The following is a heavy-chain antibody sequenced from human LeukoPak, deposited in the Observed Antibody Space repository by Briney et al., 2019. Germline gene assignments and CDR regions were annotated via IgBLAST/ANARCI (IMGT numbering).Heavy chain of an antibody. CDR2: IYYSGST. Sequence: SETLSLTCTVSGGSISSSSYYWGWIRQPRGKGLEWIGSIYYSGSTYYNPSLKSRVAISVDTSKNQFSLKLSSVTAADTAVYYCARRSLGSGYSYGHFDYWGQGTLVTVSS. J-gene: IGHJ4*02. D-gene: IGHD5-18*01. CDR3: ARRSLGSGYSYGHFDY. CDR1: GGSISSSSYY. V-gene: IGHV4-39*01.